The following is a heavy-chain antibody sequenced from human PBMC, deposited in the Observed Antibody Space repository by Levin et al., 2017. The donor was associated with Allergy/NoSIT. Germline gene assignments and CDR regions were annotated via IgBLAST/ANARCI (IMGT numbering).Heavy chain of an antibody. CDR2: ISAYNGNT. D-gene: IGHD3-16*02. J-gene: IGHJ3*02. CDR1: GYTFTSYG. Sequence: GESLKISCKASGYTFTSYGISWVRQAPGQGLEWMGWISAYNGNTNYAQKLQGRLTMTTDTSTSTAYMELRSLRSDDTAVYYCARNPIDEGELSCVDIWGQGTMVTVSS. V-gene: IGHV1-18*01. CDR3: ARNPIDEGELSCVDI.